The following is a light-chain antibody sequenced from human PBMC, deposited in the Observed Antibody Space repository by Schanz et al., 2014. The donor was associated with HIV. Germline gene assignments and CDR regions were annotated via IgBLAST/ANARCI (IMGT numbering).Light chain of an antibody. V-gene: IGLV6-57*04. CDR3: QSSDASNPVV. Sequence: NFTLTQPHSVSESPGKTVTISCTRSSGAIASSYVQWYQQRPGRAPTIVIYDNDERPSGVPDRFSGSIDSSSNSASLTISGLKTDDEADYYCQSSDASNPVVFGGGTKLTVL. J-gene: IGLJ2*01. CDR1: SGAIASSY. CDR2: DND.